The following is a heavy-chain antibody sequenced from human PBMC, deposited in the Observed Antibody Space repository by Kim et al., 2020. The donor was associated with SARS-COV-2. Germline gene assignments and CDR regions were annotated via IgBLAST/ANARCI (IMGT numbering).Heavy chain of an antibody. D-gene: IGHD6-13*01. Sequence: DSVKGRFTISRDNSKNTLYLQMNSLRAEDTAVYYCARGGRAAGTWDYFDYWGQGTLVTVSS. CDR3: ARGGRAAGTWDYFDY. V-gene: IGHV3-53*01. J-gene: IGHJ4*02.